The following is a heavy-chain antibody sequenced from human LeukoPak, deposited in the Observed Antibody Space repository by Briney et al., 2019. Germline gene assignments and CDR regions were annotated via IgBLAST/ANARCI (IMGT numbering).Heavy chain of an antibody. D-gene: IGHD3-22*01. Sequence: SVKVSCKASGYTFTNYGLSWVRQAPGQGLEWMGWINLYSDNTNYAQKFQERVTITRDMSTSTAYMELSSLRSEDTAVYYCAAGNGYDSSGYSPFDYWGQGTLVTVSS. CDR2: INLYSDNT. J-gene: IGHJ4*02. CDR3: AAGNGYDSSGYSPFDY. V-gene: IGHV1-58*01. CDR1: GYTFTNYG.